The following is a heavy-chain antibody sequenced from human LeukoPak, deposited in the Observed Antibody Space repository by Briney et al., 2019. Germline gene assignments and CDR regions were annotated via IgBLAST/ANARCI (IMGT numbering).Heavy chain of an antibody. D-gene: IGHD1-26*01. J-gene: IGHJ4*02. Sequence: GGSLRLSCAASGFTFSSYAMSWVRQAPGKGLEWVSAISGSGDGTYYADSVKGRFTLSRDNSKNTLYLQMNSLRADDTSVYYCAKHSGSYSMDYWGQGTLVTVSS. V-gene: IGHV3-23*01. CDR1: GFTFSSYA. CDR3: AKHSGSYSMDY. CDR2: ISGSGDGT.